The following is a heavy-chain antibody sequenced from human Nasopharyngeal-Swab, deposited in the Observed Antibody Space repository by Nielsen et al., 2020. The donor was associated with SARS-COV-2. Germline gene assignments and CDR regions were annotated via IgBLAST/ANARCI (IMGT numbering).Heavy chain of an antibody. CDR1: GFTFSSYA. J-gene: IGHJ4*02. CDR2: ISGSGGST. V-gene: IGHV3-23*01. CDR3: ATSGSYTGFYFDY. D-gene: IGHD1-26*01. Sequence: GGSLRLSCAASGFTFSSYAMSWVRQAPGKGLEWVSAISGSGGSTYYADSVKGRFTISRDNSKNTLYLQMNSLRAEDTAVYYCATSGSYTGFYFDYWGQGTLVTVSS.